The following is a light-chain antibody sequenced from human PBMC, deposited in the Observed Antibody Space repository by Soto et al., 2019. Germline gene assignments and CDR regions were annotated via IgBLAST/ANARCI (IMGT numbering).Light chain of an antibody. CDR3: QQLNSFPIP. CDR1: QGVSSF. CDR2: GVS. V-gene: IGKV1-9*01. J-gene: IGKJ3*01. Sequence: IQLTQSPSSLSASVGDRVTITCRASQGVSSFLAWYQQKPGKAPKLLIYGVSTLQSGFSSRFSGSGSGTDFTLTIGSLQPEDFATYYCQQLNSFPIPFGPGTKVDIK.